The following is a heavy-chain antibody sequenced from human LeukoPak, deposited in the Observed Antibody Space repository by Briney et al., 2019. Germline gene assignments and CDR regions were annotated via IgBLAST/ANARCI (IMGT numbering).Heavy chain of an antibody. Sequence: GRSLRLSCAASGFTFSSYGMHWVRQAPGKGLEWVAVIWYDGSNKYYADSVKGRFTISRDNSKNTLYLQMNSLRAEDTAVYYCARDASVDTAMVPIFDYWGQGTLVTVSS. CDR3: ARDASVDTAMVPIFDY. V-gene: IGHV3-33*01. J-gene: IGHJ4*02. CDR1: GFTFSSYG. D-gene: IGHD5-18*01. CDR2: IWYDGSNK.